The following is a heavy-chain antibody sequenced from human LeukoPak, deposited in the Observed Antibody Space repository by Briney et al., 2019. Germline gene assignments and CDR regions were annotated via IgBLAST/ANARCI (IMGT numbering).Heavy chain of an antibody. CDR3: ATPFSSGL. J-gene: IGHJ4*02. D-gene: IGHD3-22*01. CDR2: ISWDGGST. Sequence: PGGSLRLSCAASGFTFDDYTMHWVRHAPGKGLEWVSLISWDGGSTYYADSVKGRFTVSRDNSKNSLYLQMSSLRTEDTALYYCATPFSSGLWGQGTLVTVSS. CDR1: GFTFDDYT. V-gene: IGHV3-43*01.